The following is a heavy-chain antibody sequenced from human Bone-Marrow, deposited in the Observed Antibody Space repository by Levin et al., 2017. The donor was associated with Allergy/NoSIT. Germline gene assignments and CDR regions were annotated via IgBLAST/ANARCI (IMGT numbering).Heavy chain of an antibody. V-gene: IGHV3-9*01. J-gene: IGHJ6*02. D-gene: IGHD3-3*01. Sequence: PGGSLRLSCAASGFTFDDYAMHWVRQAPGKGLEWVSGISWNSGSIGYAHSVKGRFTISRDNAKNSLYLQMNSLRAEDTALYYCAKEIASITIFGVDLDSPAGMDVWGQGTTVTVSS. CDR1: GFTFDDYA. CDR2: ISWNSGSI. CDR3: AKEIASITIFGVDLDSPAGMDV.